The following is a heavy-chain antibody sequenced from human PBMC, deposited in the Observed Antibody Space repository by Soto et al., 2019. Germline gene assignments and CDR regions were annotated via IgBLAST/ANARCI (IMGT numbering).Heavy chain of an antibody. D-gene: IGHD3-22*01. J-gene: IGHJ4*02. CDR1: GFTFSSYG. CDR2: IWYDGSNK. V-gene: IGHV3-33*01. CDR3: ARDYDSSGYPRYYFDY. Sequence: QVQLVESGGGVVQPGRSLSLTCAASGFTFSSYGMHWVRQAPGKGLEWGAVIWYDGSNKYYADSVKGRFTISRDNSKNTLYLQMNSLRAEDTAVYYCARDYDSSGYPRYYFDYWGQGTLVTVSS.